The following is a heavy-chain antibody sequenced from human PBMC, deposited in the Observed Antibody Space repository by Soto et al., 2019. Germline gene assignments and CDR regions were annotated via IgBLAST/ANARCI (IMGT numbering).Heavy chain of an antibody. J-gene: IGHJ3*02. D-gene: IGHD4-17*01. V-gene: IGHV3-9*01. CDR3: TKDIYPPSDYGDYDRAFDI. Sequence: EVQLVESGGGLVQPGRSLRLSCAASGFTFDDYAMHWVRQAPGKGLEWVSGISWNSGSIGYADSVKGRFTISRDNAKNSLYLQMNSLRAEDTALYYCTKDIYPPSDYGDYDRAFDIWGQGTMVTVSS. CDR1: GFTFDDYA. CDR2: ISWNSGSI.